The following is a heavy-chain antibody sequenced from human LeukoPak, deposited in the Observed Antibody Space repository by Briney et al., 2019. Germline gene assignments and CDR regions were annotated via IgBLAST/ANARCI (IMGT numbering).Heavy chain of an antibody. CDR1: GFTFSSYG. CDR2: IWYDGNNE. V-gene: IGHV3-33*06. J-gene: IGHJ6*02. Sequence: PGGSLRLSCVASGFTFSSYGMHWVRQAPGKGLEWVAVIWYDGNNEYYADSVKGRFTISRDNSKNTLYLQMNSLRAEDTAVYYCAKPTGKADSYSYGMDVWGQGTTVTVSS. CDR3: AKPTGKADSYSYGMDV. D-gene: IGHD1-1*01.